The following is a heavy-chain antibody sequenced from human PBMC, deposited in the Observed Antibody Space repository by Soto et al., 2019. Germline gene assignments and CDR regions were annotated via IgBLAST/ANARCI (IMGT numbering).Heavy chain of an antibody. J-gene: IGHJ5*02. D-gene: IGHD3-9*01. V-gene: IGHV1-18*01. Sequence: ASVKVPCKASGYTFTSYGIRWVRQAPGEGLEWMGWISAYNGNTNYAQKLQGRVTMTTDTSTSTAYMELRSLRSDDTAVYYCARAAGDILNGDRPRSAFDPWGQGTMVTVSS. CDR3: ARAAGDILNGDRPRSAFDP. CDR1: GYTFTSYG. CDR2: ISAYNGNT.